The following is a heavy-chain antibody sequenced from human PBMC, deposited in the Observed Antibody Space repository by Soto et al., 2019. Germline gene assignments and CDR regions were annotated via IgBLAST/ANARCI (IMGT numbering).Heavy chain of an antibody. V-gene: IGHV5-51*01. CDR1: GYSFTSYW. CDR2: IYPGDSDT. D-gene: IGHD6-6*01. CDR3: ASSGGSSSHYYYGMDV. Sequence: GESLKISCEGSGYSFTSYWIGWVRQMPGKGLEWMGIIYPGDSDTRYSPSFQGQVTISADKSISTAYLQWSSLKASDTAMYYCASSGGSSSHYYYGMDVWGQGTTVTVSS. J-gene: IGHJ6*02.